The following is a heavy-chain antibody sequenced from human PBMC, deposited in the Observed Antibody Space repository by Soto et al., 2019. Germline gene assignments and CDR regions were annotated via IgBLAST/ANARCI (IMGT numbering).Heavy chain of an antibody. CDR1: GFTFDDYA. CDR3: AKVIAVAGAGDYYYYYYGMDV. V-gene: IGHV3-9*01. J-gene: IGHJ6*02. D-gene: IGHD6-19*01. Sequence: PGGSLRLSCAASGFTFDDYAMHWVRQAPGKGLEWVSGISWNSGSIGYADSVKGRFTISRDNAKNSLYLQMNSLRAEDTALYYCAKVIAVAGAGDYYYYYYGMDVWGQGTTVTVSS. CDR2: ISWNSGSI.